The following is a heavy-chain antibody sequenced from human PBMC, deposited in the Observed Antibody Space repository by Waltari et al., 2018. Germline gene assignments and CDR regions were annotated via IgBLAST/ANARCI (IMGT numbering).Heavy chain of an antibody. D-gene: IGHD6-13*01. CDR3: ARAGYSSRAGAFDI. CDR2: IYYSGST. Sequence: QVQLQESGPGLVKPSETLSLTCTVSGASISSYYWSWIRQPPGTGLEWIGYIYYSGSTNYNPSLKSRVTISVDTSKNQFSLKLSSVTAADTAVYYCARAGYSSRAGAFDIWGQGTMVTVSS. CDR1: GASISSYY. V-gene: IGHV4-59*01. J-gene: IGHJ3*02.